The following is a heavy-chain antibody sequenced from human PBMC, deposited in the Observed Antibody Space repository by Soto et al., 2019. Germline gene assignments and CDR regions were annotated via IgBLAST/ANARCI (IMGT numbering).Heavy chain of an antibody. CDR3: AKDPAPTMVRGVPSYFDY. J-gene: IGHJ4*02. CDR2: ISGSGGST. D-gene: IGHD3-10*01. CDR1: GFTFSSYA. V-gene: IGHV3-23*01. Sequence: GGSLRLSCAASGFTFSSYAMSWVRQAPGKGLEWVSAISGSGGSTYYADSVKGRFTISRDNSKNTLYLQMNSLRAEDTAVYYCAKDPAPTMVRGVPSYFDYWGQGTLVTVSS.